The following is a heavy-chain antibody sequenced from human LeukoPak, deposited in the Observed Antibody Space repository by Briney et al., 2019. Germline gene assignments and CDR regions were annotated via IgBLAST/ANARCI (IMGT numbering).Heavy chain of an antibody. CDR1: GYTFTAYG. J-gene: IGHJ1*01. D-gene: IGHD6-19*01. Sequence: ASVKVSCKASGYTFTAYGFSWVRQAPGQGLEWMGWIYTYNGNANYAQTFQGRVTLTSGTSTTTVYMELRNLTSDDTAVYYCARDSSPVAGMGRFWGQGSLVTVSS. CDR2: IYTYNGNA. V-gene: IGHV1-18*01. CDR3: ARDSSPVAGMGRF.